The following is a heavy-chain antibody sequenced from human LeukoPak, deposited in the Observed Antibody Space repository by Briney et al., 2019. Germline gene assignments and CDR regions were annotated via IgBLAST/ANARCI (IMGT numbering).Heavy chain of an antibody. Sequence: PSETLSLTCTVSGYSVNYDYWSWIRQPPGKGLQWIGYIYNSGTIYNPSLNNRVTISLDTSRNQFSLKVSSVSAADTAVYYCARVDPNGYSDYWGQGILVTVSS. CDR1: GYSVNYDY. J-gene: IGHJ4*02. CDR2: IYNSGT. V-gene: IGHV4-59*02. CDR3: ARVDPNGYSDY. D-gene: IGHD2-8*01.